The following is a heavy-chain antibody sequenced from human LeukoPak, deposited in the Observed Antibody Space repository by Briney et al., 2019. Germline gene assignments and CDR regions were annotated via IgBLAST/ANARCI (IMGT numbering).Heavy chain of an antibody. CDR3: AGHGSGWYSFDY. D-gene: IGHD6-19*01. CDR1: GGSISSGSYY. CDR2: IYTSGST. V-gene: IGHV4-61*02. Sequence: PSETLSLTCTVSGGSISSGSYYWSWIRPPAGQGLEWIGRIYTSGSTNYNPSLKSRVTISVDTSKNQFSLKLSSVTAADTAVYYCAGHGSGWYSFDYWGQGTLVTVSS. J-gene: IGHJ4*02.